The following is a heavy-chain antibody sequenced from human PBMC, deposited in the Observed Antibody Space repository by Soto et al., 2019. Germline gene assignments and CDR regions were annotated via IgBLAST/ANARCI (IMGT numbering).Heavy chain of an antibody. CDR1: GVSISSGRYD. D-gene: IGHD3-22*01. J-gene: IGHJ4*02. V-gene: IGHV4-61*01. CDR2: IQNSGST. Sequence: PWETLSLTCTVSGVSISSGRYDCSWIRQAPGKGLEWIGYIQNSGSTNYNSPLKSRATISVDTSKNQFSLKLSSVTAADTAVYYCGKTDSNGEWAARYWGQGILVNVS. CDR3: GKTDSNGEWAARY.